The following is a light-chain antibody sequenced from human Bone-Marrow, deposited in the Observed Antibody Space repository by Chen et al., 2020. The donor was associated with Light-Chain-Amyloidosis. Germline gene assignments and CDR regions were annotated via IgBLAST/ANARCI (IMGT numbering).Light chain of an antibody. CDR3: YTYAGSATFV. CDR2: EGI. Sequence: QSALTHPASVSGSPGQSITIPCTGTSSDVGDYSLVSWYQQHPGKAPKLILYEGIQRPSGVSSRFSGSMSGNTASLTISGVQTEDEADYFCYTYAGSATFVFGAATTVTVL. CDR1: SSDVGDYSL. J-gene: IGLJ1*01. V-gene: IGLV2-23*01.